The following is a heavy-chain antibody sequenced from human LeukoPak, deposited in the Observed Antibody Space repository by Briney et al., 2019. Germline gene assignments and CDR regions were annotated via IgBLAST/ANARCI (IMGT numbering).Heavy chain of an antibody. J-gene: IGHJ3*02. Sequence: SQTLSLTCAVYGGSFSGYYWSWIRQPPGKGRGWIGEINHSGSTNYNPSLKSRATIAVDTSKHQFSLKLSSVTAADTAVYYCARGSSITIFGVVIIRHAFDIWGQGTMVTVSS. CDR1: GGSFSGYY. CDR2: INHSGST. D-gene: IGHD3-3*01. CDR3: ARGSSITIFGVVIIRHAFDI. V-gene: IGHV4-34*01.